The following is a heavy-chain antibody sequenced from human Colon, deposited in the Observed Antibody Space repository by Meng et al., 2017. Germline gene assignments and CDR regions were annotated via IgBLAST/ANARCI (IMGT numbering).Heavy chain of an antibody. V-gene: IGHV1-2*02. J-gene: IGHJ4*02. D-gene: IGHD3-22*01. CDR1: GVIFTDYF. CDR3: AKGSSSGGFGH. Sequence: VRRVQAGSEMKGPGASVAVSCKASGVIFTDYFIPWLRQGPGQGCVGMGWINPDNGGTNYAQKFHGTVSMDRDTSIITTYTEGSSLRSADTAVYYWAKGSSSGGFGHWGQGTLVTVSS. CDR2: INPDNGGT.